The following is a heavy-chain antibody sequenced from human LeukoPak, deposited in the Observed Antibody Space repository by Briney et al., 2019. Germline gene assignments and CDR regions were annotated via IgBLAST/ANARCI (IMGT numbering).Heavy chain of an antibody. CDR2: NIGSGGTT. CDR3: ARRGYNYGQFDL. Sequence: GGSLRLSCAASGFTIGNRAMGWFRQASGKGLEWVSLNIGSGGTTYYAGSVKGRFTVFRDTSRNTLHLQMNNLRAEDTALYYCARRGYNYGQFDLWGPGTLVTVSS. D-gene: IGHD5-18*01. CDR1: GFTIGNRA. J-gene: IGHJ4*02. V-gene: IGHV3-23*01.